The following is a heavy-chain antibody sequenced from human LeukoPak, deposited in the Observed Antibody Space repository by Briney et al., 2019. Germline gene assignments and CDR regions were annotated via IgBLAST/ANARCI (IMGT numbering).Heavy chain of an antibody. Sequence: PSETLSLTCAVYGGSFSGYYWSWIRQPPGKGLEWIGEINHSGSTNYKPSLKSRVTISVDTSKNQFSLKLSSVPAADTAVYYCARGGYCSSTSCYRSYYYGMDVWGQGTTVTVSS. J-gene: IGHJ6*02. D-gene: IGHD2-2*02. CDR1: GGSFSGYY. CDR3: ARGGYCSSTSCYRSYYYGMDV. V-gene: IGHV4-34*01. CDR2: INHSGST.